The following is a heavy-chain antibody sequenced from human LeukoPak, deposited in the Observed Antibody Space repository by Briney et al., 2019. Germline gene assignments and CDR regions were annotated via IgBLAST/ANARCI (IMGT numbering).Heavy chain of an antibody. Sequence: SETLSLTCTVSGGSISSYYWSWIRQPPGKGLEWIGYIYYSGSTNYNPSLKSRVTISVDTSKNQFSLKLSSVTAADTAVYYCASQKDYDFWSGYPKSYYFDYWGQGTLVTVSS. D-gene: IGHD3-3*01. CDR2: IYYSGST. CDR3: ASQKDYDFWSGYPKSYYFDY. V-gene: IGHV4-59*08. J-gene: IGHJ4*02. CDR1: GGSISSYY.